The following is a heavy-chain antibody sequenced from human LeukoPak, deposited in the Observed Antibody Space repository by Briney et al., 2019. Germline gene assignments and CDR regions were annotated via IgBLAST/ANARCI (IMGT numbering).Heavy chain of an antibody. D-gene: IGHD6-19*01. V-gene: IGHV3-23*01. Sequence: GGSLRLSCAVSGLTFSTYSMTWVRQGPGKGLEWVSSIYNSGAKIFYADSVKGRFTISRDNSKNTLYLQMNSLRAEDTAVYYCAKDRQWLAYHFDYWGQGTLVTVSS. CDR2: IYNSGAKI. CDR1: GLTFSTYS. J-gene: IGHJ4*02. CDR3: AKDRQWLAYHFDY.